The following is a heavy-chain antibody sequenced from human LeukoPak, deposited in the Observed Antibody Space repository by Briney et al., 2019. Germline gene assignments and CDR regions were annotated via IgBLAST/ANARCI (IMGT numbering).Heavy chain of an antibody. J-gene: IGHJ4*02. D-gene: IGHD3-10*01. CDR3: ARDPSTMVRGVPGYFYY. CDR1: GFTVRSNY. V-gene: IGHV3-33*08. CDR2: IWYDGSNK. Sequence: PGGSLRLSCAAAGFTVRSNYRSWVRQAPGKGPEWVAVIWYDGSNKYYADSVKGRFTISRDNSKNTLYLQMNSLRAEDTAVYYCARDPSTMVRGVPGYFYYSGQGTLVTVSS.